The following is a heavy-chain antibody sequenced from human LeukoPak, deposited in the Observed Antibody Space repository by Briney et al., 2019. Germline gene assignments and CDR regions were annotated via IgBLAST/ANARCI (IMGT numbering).Heavy chain of an antibody. J-gene: IGHJ4*02. CDR2: ISSDGSDK. CDR1: GFTFSPHA. D-gene: IGHD3-22*01. V-gene: IGHV3-30-3*01. CDR3: AKDPSPDYYDSSGPSDY. Sequence: GGSLRLSCAASGFTFSPHAMHWVRQAPGKGLKWVAVISSDGSDKYYADSVQGRFTISRDNSKNTLYLQMNSLRPEDTAVYYCAKDPSPDYYDSSGPSDYWGQGTLVTVSS.